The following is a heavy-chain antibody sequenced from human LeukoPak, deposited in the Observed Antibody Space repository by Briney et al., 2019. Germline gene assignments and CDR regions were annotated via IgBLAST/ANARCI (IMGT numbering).Heavy chain of an antibody. V-gene: IGHV3-23*01. D-gene: IGHD3-10*01. J-gene: IGHJ4*02. CDR1: GFTFSSYA. Sequence: GGSLRLSCAASGFTFSSYAMSWVRQAPGKGLEWVSAISGSGGSTYYADSVKGRFTISRDNSKNTLYLQMDNLRAEDTAVYYCAKVVGTMVRGVINDWGQGTLVTVSS. CDR3: AKVVGTMVRGVIND. CDR2: ISGSGGST.